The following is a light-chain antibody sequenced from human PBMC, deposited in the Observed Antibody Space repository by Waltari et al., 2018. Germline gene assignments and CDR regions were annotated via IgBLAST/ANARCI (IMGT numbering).Light chain of an antibody. CDR3: QKYDFLPAT. V-gene: IGKV3-20*01. J-gene: IGKJ1*01. CDR1: QGVGKY. CDR2: HPS. Sequence: IVLTHSTGPLSFSPGDGPPLSCRSSQGVGKYLERYQQRPGQAPRLLLYHPSIRATGIPERCSGSRYGTDVSLTISRLEIDDFAVYYCQKYDFLPATFGQETTV.